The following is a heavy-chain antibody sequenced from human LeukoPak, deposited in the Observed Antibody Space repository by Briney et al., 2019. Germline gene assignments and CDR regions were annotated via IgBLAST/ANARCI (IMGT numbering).Heavy chain of an antibody. J-gene: IGHJ6*02. CDR1: GFTFSSYS. D-gene: IGHD3-16*01. CDR2: ISSDSSYI. V-gene: IGHV3-21*04. CDR3: ARDSSTLYVYYYGMDV. Sequence: GGSLRLSCAASGFTFSSYSINWVRQAPGKGLEWVSSISSDSSYIYYADSVKGRFTISRDNAKNSLYLQMNSLRAEDTAVYYCARDSSTLYVYYYGMDVWGQGTTVTVSS.